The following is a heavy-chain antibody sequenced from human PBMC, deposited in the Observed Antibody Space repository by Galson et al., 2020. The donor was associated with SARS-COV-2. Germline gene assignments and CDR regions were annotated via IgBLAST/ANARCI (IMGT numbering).Heavy chain of an antibody. Sequence: SLRLSCEASGFTFRYYEMNWVRQAPAQGLEWVSYISGRDGIVYYADSVEGRFTISRDNAKNSLHLQMNSLRSEDTAGYYCVGGGRTRLDYWGPGTLVTVTS. CDR3: VGGGRTRLDY. D-gene: IGHD3-16*01. CDR2: ISGRDGIV. V-gene: IGHV3-48*03. CDR1: GFTFRYYE. J-gene: IGHJ4*02.